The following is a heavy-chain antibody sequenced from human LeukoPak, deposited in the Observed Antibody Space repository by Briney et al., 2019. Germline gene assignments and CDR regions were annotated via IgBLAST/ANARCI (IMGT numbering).Heavy chain of an antibody. CDR3: ARVHYGSGSYYWIYNWFDP. D-gene: IGHD3-10*01. J-gene: IGHJ5*02. CDR1: GGSISSSSYY. Sequence: SSETLSLTCTVSGGSISSSSYYWGWIRQPPGKGLEWIVSIYYSGSTYYNPSLKSRVTISVDTSKNQFSLKLSSVTAADTAVYYCARVHYGSGSYYWIYNWFDPWGQGTLVTVSS. V-gene: IGHV4-39*01. CDR2: IYYSGST.